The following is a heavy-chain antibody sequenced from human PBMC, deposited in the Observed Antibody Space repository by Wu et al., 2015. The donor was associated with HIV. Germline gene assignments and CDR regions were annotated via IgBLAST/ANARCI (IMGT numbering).Heavy chain of an antibody. J-gene: IGHJ4*02. D-gene: IGHD3-22*01. CDR2: IIPLFSTP. Sequence: QVQLVQSGAEVKKPGSSVKVSCKASGGTFSTYSINWVRQAPGQGLEWMGGIIPLFSTPNYAQKFQGRVTITTDETTSTAYMELSSLRSEDTAVYYCARYHDSSAYLDYWGQGTLVTVSS. CDR3: ARYHDSSAYLDY. CDR1: GGTFSTYS. V-gene: IGHV1-69*05.